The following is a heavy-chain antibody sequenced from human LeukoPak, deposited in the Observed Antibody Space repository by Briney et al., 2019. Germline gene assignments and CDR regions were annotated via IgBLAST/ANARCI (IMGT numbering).Heavy chain of an antibody. D-gene: IGHD3-10*01. Sequence: GGSLRLSCAASGITFSSYSMNWVRQAPGKGLEWVSVVSTSGGTTYYADSVKGRFTISRDNSKNTLYLQMSSLRAEDTAVYYCAKRGITTSGHNYMDVWGKGTTVTVSS. V-gene: IGHV3-23*01. CDR3: AKRGITTSGHNYMDV. J-gene: IGHJ6*03. CDR2: VSTSGGTT. CDR1: GITFSSYS.